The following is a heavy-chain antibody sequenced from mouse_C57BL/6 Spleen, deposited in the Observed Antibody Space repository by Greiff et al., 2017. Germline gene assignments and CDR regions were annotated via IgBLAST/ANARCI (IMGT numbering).Heavy chain of an antibody. V-gene: IGHV1-15*01. CDR1: GYTFTDYE. J-gene: IGHJ2*01. Sequence: VKLQQSGAELVRPGASVTLSCKASGYTFTDYEMHWVKQTPVHGLEWIGAIDPETGGTAYNQKFKGKAILTADKSSSTAYMELRSLTSEDSAVYYCTRWGTGTYYFDYWGQGTTLTVSS. CDR3: TRWGTGTYYFDY. D-gene: IGHD4-1*01. CDR2: IDPETGGT.